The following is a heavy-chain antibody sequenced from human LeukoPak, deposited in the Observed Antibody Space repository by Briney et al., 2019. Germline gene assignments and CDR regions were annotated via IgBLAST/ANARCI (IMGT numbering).Heavy chain of an antibody. CDR1: GFTFTSYA. Sequence: PGGSLRLSCAASGFTFTSYAMSWARQAPGKGLEWVSSISGSDDRTYYADSVKGRFTISRDNSKNTLYLQMNSLRAEDTAVYYCAKDIMATAGRYFDYWGQGTLVTVSS. J-gene: IGHJ4*02. CDR3: AKDIMATAGRYFDY. CDR2: ISGSDDRT. V-gene: IGHV3-23*01. D-gene: IGHD6-13*01.